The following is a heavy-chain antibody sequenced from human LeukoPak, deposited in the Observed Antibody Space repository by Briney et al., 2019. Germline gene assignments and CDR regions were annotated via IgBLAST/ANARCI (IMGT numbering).Heavy chain of an antibody. CDR1: GFTFSGYW. J-gene: IGHJ4*02. CDR2: INSDGSST. D-gene: IGHD4-17*01. CDR3: ARGSYYGDYEFDY. Sequence: PGGSLRLSCTGSGFTFSGYWMHWVRQVPGKGLVWVSRINSDGSSTSYADSVKGRISISRDNAKNTLYLQMNSLRAEDTAVYYCARGSYYGDYEFDYWGQGTLVTVSS. V-gene: IGHV3-74*01.